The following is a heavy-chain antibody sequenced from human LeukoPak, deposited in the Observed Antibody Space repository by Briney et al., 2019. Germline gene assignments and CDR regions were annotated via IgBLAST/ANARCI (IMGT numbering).Heavy chain of an antibody. CDR1: GFTFSSYG. Sequence: TGGSLRLSCAASGFTFSSYGMHWVRQAPGKGLEWVAFIRYDGSYKYYADSVKGRFTISRDNSKNTLYLQMNSLIPEDTAVYYCARQYISGQWYFDYWGQGTLVTVSS. D-gene: IGHD5-18*01. CDR3: ARQYISGQWYFDY. J-gene: IGHJ4*02. CDR2: IRYDGSYK. V-gene: IGHV3-30*02.